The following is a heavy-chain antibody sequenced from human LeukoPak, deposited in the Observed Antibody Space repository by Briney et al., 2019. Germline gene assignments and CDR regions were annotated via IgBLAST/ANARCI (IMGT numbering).Heavy chain of an antibody. CDR1: GDSISSYY. Sequence: SETLSLTCTVSGDSISSYYWSWIRQPAGKGLVWIGRFYARGSTNYNPSLKSRVTMSVDTSKNQFSLKLTSVTAADTAVYYCARDRGSEGSTHFDYWGQGTLVTVSS. J-gene: IGHJ4*02. CDR3: ARDRGSEGSTHFDY. D-gene: IGHD1-26*01. CDR2: FYARGST. V-gene: IGHV4-4*07.